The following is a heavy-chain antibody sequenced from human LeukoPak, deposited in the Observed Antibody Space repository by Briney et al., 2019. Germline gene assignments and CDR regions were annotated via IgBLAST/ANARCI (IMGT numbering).Heavy chain of an antibody. D-gene: IGHD1-26*01. V-gene: IGHV4-39*07. CDR2: IYYSGST. J-gene: IGHJ4*02. Sequence: SETLSLTCTVSGGSISSSSYYWGWIRQPPGKGLEWIGSIYYSGSTYYNPSLKSRVTISVDTSKNQFSLKLSSVTAADTAVYYCARVGALGNNPDYWGQGTLVTVSS. CDR1: GGSISSSSYY. CDR3: ARVGALGNNPDY.